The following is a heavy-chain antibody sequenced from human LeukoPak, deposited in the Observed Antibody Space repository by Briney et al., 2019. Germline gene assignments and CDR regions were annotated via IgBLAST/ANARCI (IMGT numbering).Heavy chain of an antibody. CDR1: GGSLSSYY. D-gene: IGHD5-24*01. Sequence: PPETLSLTSTVSGGSLSSYYRSWVRHPPGKGLECSVDMDYSWRTNYNPSLKSRVTISVHPSKNQFSLKLSSVTAADAAVYYCARQGRDGYNRSYFDYWGQGTLVTGPS. CDR2: MDYSWRT. V-gene: IGHV4-59*08. CDR3: ARQGRDGYNRSYFDY. J-gene: IGHJ4*02.